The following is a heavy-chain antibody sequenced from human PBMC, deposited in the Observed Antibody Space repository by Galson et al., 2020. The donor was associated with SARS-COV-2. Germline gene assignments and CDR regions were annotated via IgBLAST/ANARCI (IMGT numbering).Heavy chain of an antibody. V-gene: IGHV3-23*01. Sequence: TGGSLRLSCAASGFSFSIYDMSWVRQAPGKGLEWVSVISGNGGSTYYADSVKGRFTISRDNSKNTVYLQMNCLRAEDRAVYYCATEGIRKAFDIWGQGAVVTVSS. CDR1: GFSFSIYD. CDR3: ATEGIRKAFDI. J-gene: IGHJ3*02. D-gene: IGHD5-18*01. CDR2: ISGNGGST.